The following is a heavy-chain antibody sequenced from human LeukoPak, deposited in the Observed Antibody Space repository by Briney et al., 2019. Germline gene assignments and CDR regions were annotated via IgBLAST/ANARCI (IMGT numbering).Heavy chain of an antibody. CDR2: ISYDGSNK. Sequence: GGSLRLSCAASGFTFSSYGMHWVRQAPGKGLEWVAVISYDGSNKYYADSVKGRFTISRDNSKNTLYLQMNSLRAEDTAVYYCAKDRNDILTGHGPSGAEYFQHWGQGTLVTVSS. CDR3: AKDRNDILTGHGPSGAEYFQH. J-gene: IGHJ1*01. CDR1: GFTFSSYG. D-gene: IGHD3-9*01. V-gene: IGHV3-30*18.